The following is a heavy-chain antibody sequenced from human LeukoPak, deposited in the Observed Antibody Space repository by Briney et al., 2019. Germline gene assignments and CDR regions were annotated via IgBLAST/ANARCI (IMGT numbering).Heavy chain of an antibody. V-gene: IGHV3-64D*06. CDR3: VKEVGLSHSSSSWGYFDY. CDR1: GFTFSSYA. CDR2: ISSNGGST. J-gene: IGHJ4*02. D-gene: IGHD6-13*01. Sequence: PGGSVRLSCSASGFTFSSYAMHWVRQAPGKGLEYVSAISSNGGSTYYADSVKGRFTISRDNSKNTLYLQMSSLRAEDTAVYYCVKEVGLSHSSSSWGYFDYWGQGTLVTVSS.